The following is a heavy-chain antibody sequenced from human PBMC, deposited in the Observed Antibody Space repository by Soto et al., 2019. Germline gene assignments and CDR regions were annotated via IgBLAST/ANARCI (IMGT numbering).Heavy chain of an antibody. CDR3: ARQVGTTYGIAY. D-gene: IGHD1-26*01. Sequence: QLQMQESGPGLVKPSETLSLTCSVSGGSISSSTYYWGWIRQPPGKGLEYIGYIFYSGSTYYNPSLKSRVTISMDTSKNQFSLNLTSVTAADTAVYYCARQVGTTYGIAYWGQGTLVTVSS. J-gene: IGHJ4*02. V-gene: IGHV4-39*01. CDR2: IFYSGST. CDR1: GGSISSSTYY.